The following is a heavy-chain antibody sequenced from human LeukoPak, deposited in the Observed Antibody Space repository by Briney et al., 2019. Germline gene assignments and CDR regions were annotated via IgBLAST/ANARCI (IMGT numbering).Heavy chain of an antibody. D-gene: IGHD6-19*01. CDR1: GFTLSSYT. CDR2: ISDDGSKK. Sequence: AGGSLRLSCAASGFTLSSYTMHWVRQAPGKGLEWVAVISDDGSKKYYAESVEGRFTISRDNSKNTLNLQMNSLRAEDTAVYYCARSAVAGEYCYFDLWGRGTLVTVSS. J-gene: IGHJ2*01. CDR3: ARSAVAGEYCYFDL. V-gene: IGHV3-30*04.